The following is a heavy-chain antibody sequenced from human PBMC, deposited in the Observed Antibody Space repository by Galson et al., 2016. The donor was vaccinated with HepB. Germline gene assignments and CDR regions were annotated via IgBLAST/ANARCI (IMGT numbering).Heavy chain of an antibody. CDR1: GGSINSSDW. Sequence: LSLTCAVSGGSINSSDWWRWVRQVPGKGLEWIGEIYETGTANHNPSLTRRLTMSVDKSKNQFSLTLSDVNAADTALYYCARVTLGPTLAKFDSWGQGTLVTFSS. CDR3: ARVTLGPTLAKFDS. J-gene: IGHJ4*02. D-gene: IGHD1-26*01. V-gene: IGHV4-4*02. CDR2: IYETGTA.